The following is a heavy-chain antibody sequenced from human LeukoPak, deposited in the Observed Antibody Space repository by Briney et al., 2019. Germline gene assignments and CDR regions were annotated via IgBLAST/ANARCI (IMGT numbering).Heavy chain of an antibody. Sequence: SVKVSCKASVGTFSSYAISWVRQAPGQGLEWMGRIIPIFGTANYAQKFQGRVTITTDESTSTAYMELSSLRSEDTAVYYCARDGRAVSWYNWNYDLENWFDPWGQGTLVTVSS. D-gene: IGHD1-7*01. J-gene: IGHJ5*02. CDR2: IIPIFGTA. V-gene: IGHV1-69*05. CDR1: VGTFSSYA. CDR3: ARDGRAVSWYNWNYDLENWFDP.